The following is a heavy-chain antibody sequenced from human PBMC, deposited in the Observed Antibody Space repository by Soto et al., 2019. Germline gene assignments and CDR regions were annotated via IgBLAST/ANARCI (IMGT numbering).Heavy chain of an antibody. CDR1: GFSFVNYA. V-gene: IGHV3-23*01. J-gene: IGHJ4*02. CDR2: LSGSGTST. D-gene: IGHD6-19*01. Sequence: GGSLRLSCAASGFSFVNYAMNWVRQAPGKGLDWVSGLSGSGTSTYYADSVKGRFTISRDNSRDTLFLQMNSLTADDTAVYYCAKATTNGGWFNPFDSWGQGALVTVSS. CDR3: AKATTNGGWFNPFDS.